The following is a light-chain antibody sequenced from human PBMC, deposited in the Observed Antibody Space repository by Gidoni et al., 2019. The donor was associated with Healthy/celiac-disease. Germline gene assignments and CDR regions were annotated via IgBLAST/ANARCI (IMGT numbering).Light chain of an antibody. CDR2: AAS. V-gene: IGKV1-17*01. J-gene: IGKJ5*01. CDR3: LQHNNYPIT. CDR1: QGIRND. Sequence: DIQMTQSPSSLSVGDSVTIPCRASQGIRNDLGWYQQKPGKAPKRLIYAASSLQSGVPSRFSGSGSGTEFTLTISSLQPEDFATYYCLQHNNYPITFGQGTRLDIK.